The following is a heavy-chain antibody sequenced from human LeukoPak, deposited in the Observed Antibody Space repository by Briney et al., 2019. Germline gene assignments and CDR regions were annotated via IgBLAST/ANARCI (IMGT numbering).Heavy chain of an antibody. J-gene: IGHJ5*02. CDR1: GFTFSSYA. D-gene: IGHD3-10*01. CDR3: ARDWIGAGWFDP. V-gene: IGHV3-30-3*01. Sequence: GGSLRLSCAASGFTFSSYAMHWVRQAPGKGLEWVAVISYDGSNKYYADSVKGRFTISRDNSKNTLYLQMNSLRAEDTAVYYCARDWIGAGWFDPWGQGTLVTVSS. CDR2: ISYDGSNK.